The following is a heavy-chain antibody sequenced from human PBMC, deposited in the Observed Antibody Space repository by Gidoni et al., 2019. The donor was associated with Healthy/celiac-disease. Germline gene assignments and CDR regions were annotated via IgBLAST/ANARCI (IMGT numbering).Heavy chain of an antibody. CDR1: GFTFSSYG. D-gene: IGHD1-26*01. CDR3: AKDRVGASFDY. V-gene: IGHV3-30*18. J-gene: IGHJ4*02. Sequence: GESGGGVVQPGRSLRLSCAASGFTFSSYGMHWVRQAPGKGLEWVAVISYDGSNKYYADSVKGRFTISRDNSKNTLYLQMNSLRAEDTAVYYCAKDRVGASFDYWGQGTLVTVSS. CDR2: ISYDGSNK.